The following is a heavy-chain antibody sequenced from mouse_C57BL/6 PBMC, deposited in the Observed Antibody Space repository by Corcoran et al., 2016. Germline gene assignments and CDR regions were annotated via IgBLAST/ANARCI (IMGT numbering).Heavy chain of an antibody. V-gene: IGHV1-26*01. CDR1: GYTFTDYY. J-gene: IGHJ4*01. CDR3: ARYGTTVVAYYYAMDY. D-gene: IGHD1-1*01. CDR2: INPNNGGT. Sequence: EVQLQQSGPELVKPGASVKISCKASGYTFTDYYMNWVKQSHGKSLEWIGDINPNNGGTSYNQKFKGKATLTVDKSSSTAYMELRSLTSEDSAVYYCARYGTTVVAYYYAMDYWGQGTSVTVSS.